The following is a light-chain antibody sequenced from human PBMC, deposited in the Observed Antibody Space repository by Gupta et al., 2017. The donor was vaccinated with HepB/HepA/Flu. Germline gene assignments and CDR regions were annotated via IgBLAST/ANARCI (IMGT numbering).Light chain of an antibody. V-gene: IGLV1-47*01. CDR3: EAWDDSRSGLWV. CDR2: RNN. CDR1: SSNIGSNY. Sequence: QSVLTQPPSASGTPGQRVTISCSGSSSNIGSNYVYWYQQLPGTAPKLLIYRNNQRPSGVPDRFSGSKSGTSASLAISGLRSEEEADYYCEAWDDSRSGLWVFGGGTKLTVL. J-gene: IGLJ3*02.